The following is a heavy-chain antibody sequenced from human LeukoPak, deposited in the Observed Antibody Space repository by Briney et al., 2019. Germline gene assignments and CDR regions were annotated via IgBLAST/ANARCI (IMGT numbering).Heavy chain of an antibody. D-gene: IGHD6-19*01. CDR2: IYPGDSDI. V-gene: IGHV5-51*01. CDR3: ARQNSGWEKGTIDY. CDR1: GYRFTNYW. Sequence: KPGESLKISCKGSGYRFTNYWIGWVRQMPGKGLGWMGIIYPGDSDIRYSPSFQGQVTISADKSISTAYLQWSSLKASDTAMCYCARQNSGWEKGTIDYWGQGTLVTVSS. J-gene: IGHJ4*02.